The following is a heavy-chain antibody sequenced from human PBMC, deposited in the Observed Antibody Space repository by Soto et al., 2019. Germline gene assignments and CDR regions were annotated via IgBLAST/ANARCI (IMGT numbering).Heavy chain of an antibody. V-gene: IGHV4-4*02. D-gene: IGHD2-15*01. J-gene: IGHJ4*02. CDR2: IYHSGST. CDR3: ARHRPYSTPFYFHY. CDR1: GGSISSSNW. Sequence: PSETLSLTCAVSGGSISSSNWWSWVRQPPGKGLEWIGEIYHSGSTNYNPSLKSRVTISVDKSKKQFSLKLSSVTAADTAVYYCARHRPYSTPFYFHYWGQGTQVTVSS.